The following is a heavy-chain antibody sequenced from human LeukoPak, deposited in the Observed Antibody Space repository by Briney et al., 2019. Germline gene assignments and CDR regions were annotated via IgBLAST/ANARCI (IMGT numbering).Heavy chain of an antibody. D-gene: IGHD6-19*01. CDR3: ARILALAGQHDY. J-gene: IGHJ4*02. V-gene: IGHV1-18*01. CDR1: GYTFTSYG. CDR2: ISVYNGNT. Sequence: ASVKVSCKASGYTFTSYGISWVRQAPGQGLEWMGWISVYNGNTNYAQKLQGRVTMTTDTSTSTAYMELRSLRSDDTAVYYCARILALAGQHDYWGQGTLVTVSS.